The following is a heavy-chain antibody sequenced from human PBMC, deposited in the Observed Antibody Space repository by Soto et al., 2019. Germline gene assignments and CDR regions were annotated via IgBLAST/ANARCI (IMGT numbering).Heavy chain of an antibody. CDR2: INPSGGST. CDR1: GYTFTSYY. CDR3: AREATVLRFLEWLPNGV. D-gene: IGHD3-3*01. J-gene: IGHJ6*02. V-gene: IGHV1-46*01. Sequence: ASVKVSCKASGYTFTSYYMHWVRQAPGQGLEWMGIINPSGGSTSYAQKFQGRVTMTRDTSTSTVYMELSSLRSEDTAVYYCAREATVLRFLEWLPNGVWGQGTTVTVSS.